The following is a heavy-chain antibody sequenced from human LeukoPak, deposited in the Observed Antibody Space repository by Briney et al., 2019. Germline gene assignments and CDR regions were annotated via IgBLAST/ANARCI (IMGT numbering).Heavy chain of an antibody. CDR2: IFLSDCDT. CDR1: GYKFTNYW. V-gene: IGHV5-51*01. J-gene: IGHJ3*02. CDR3: ARHGYSSSWGAAFDI. D-gene: IGHD6-13*01. Sequence: GESLKISCQASGYKFTNYWIGWVRQMPGKGLEWMGIIFLSDCDTRYSPSFQGQVTISADKSISTAYLQWSSLKASDTAMYYCARHGYSSSWGAAFDIWGQGTMVTVSS.